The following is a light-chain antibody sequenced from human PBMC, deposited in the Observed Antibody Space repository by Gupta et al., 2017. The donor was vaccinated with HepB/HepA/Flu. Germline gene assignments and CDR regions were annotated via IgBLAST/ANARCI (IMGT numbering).Light chain of an antibody. CDR1: QSVNNY. CDR2: DAS. V-gene: IGKV3-11*01. CDR3: QQRSNWPHT. Sequence: EIVLTQSPATLSLSPGERATLSCRASQSVNNYLVWYQQKPGQAPRLLFYDASTRATGIPGRFSGSGSGTDFTLTISSLEPEEFAVYYCQQRSNWPHTFGHGTNVDIK. J-gene: IGKJ3*01.